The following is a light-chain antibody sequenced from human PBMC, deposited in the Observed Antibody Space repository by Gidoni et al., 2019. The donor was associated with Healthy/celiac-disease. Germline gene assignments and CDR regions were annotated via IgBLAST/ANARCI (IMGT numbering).Light chain of an antibody. V-gene: IGLV3-27*01. CDR1: VLAKKY. CDR3: YSAADNNLGV. CDR2: KDS. J-gene: IGLJ3*02. Sequence: SSELTQPSSVSVSPGQTARITCSGDVLAKKYARWFQQKPGPAPVLVIYKDSERPSGIPERFSGSSSGTTVTLTISGAQVEDEADYYCYSAADNNLGVFGGGTKLTVL.